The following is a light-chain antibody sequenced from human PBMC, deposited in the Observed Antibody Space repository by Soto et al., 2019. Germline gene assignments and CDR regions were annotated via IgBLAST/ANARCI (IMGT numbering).Light chain of an antibody. V-gene: IGLV2-23*02. CDR2: EVS. Sequence: QSALTQPASVSGSPGQSITISCTGTSSDVGSYNLVSWYQQHPGKAPKLMIYEVSKRPSGVSNRFSGSKSGNTASLTISGLEAEDEDYYYCCYSAGSRTLVFGGGTKLTVL. CDR1: SSDVGSYNL. CDR3: CYSAGSRTLV. J-gene: IGLJ2*01.